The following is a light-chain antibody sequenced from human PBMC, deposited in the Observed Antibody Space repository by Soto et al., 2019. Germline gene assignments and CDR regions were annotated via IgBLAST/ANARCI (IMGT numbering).Light chain of an antibody. J-gene: IGLJ2*01. CDR2: SNN. V-gene: IGLV1-44*01. CDR1: SSNIGSNT. Sequence: QSVLTQPPSASGTPGQRVTISCSGSSSNIGSNTVNWYQQLPGTAPKLLIYSNNQRPSGVPDRVSGSKSATSASLAISGLQSEDEADYYCAAWDDSLKGWVFGGGTKLTVL. CDR3: AAWDDSLKGWV.